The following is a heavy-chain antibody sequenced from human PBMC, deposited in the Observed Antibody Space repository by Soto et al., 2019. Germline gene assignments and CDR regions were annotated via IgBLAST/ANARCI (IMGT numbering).Heavy chain of an antibody. CDR2: ISSSSSYI. J-gene: IGHJ6*02. CDR1: GFTFSSYS. V-gene: IGHV3-21*01. CDR3: ARGRYGDYARGYYYYGMDV. D-gene: IGHD4-17*01. Sequence: GGSLRLSCAASGFTFSSYSMNWVRQAPGKGLEWVSSISSSSSYIYYADSVKGRFTISRDNAKNSLYLQMNSLRAEDTAVYYCARGRYGDYARGYYYYGMDVWGQGTKVTVSS.